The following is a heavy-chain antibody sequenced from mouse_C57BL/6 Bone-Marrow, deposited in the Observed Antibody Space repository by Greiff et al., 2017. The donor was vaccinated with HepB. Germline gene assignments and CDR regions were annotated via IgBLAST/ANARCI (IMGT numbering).Heavy chain of an antibody. CDR1: GFTFSDAW. V-gene: IGHV6-6*01. CDR2: IRNKANNHAT. Sequence: EVKLVESGGGLVQPGGSMKLSCAASGFTFSDAWMDWVRQSPEKGLEWVAEIRNKANNHATYYAESVKGRFTISRDDSKSSVYLQMNILRAEDTGIYYCTRTGTDYFDYWGQGTTLTVSS. D-gene: IGHD4-1*01. CDR3: TRTGTDYFDY. J-gene: IGHJ2*01.